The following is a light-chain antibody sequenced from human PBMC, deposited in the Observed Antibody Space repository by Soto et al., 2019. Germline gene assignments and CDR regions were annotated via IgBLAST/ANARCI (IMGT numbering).Light chain of an antibody. CDR1: QSISSW. J-gene: IGKJ4*01. Sequence: EIQMTQSPSTLSASVGDRVTITCRASQSISSWLAWYQQKRGEAPKLLIYDASSLESGGPSRFSGSGSGTEFTLTISSLQPDDFATYYCQQYNSYSSLTFGGGTKVEIK. CDR3: QQYNSYSSLT. V-gene: IGKV1-5*01. CDR2: DAS.